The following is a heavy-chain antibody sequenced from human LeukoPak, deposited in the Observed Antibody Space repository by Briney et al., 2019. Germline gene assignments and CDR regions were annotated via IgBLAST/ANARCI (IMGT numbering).Heavy chain of an antibody. Sequence: GGSLRLSCAASGFTFSSNWMSWVRQAPGKGLEWVASIKRDGSEKYYVDSVKGRFTISRDNAKNSLYLQMNSLRAEDTAVYYCASYYGSGSDDYWGQGTLVTVSS. J-gene: IGHJ4*02. CDR2: IKRDGSEK. V-gene: IGHV3-7*01. CDR1: GFTFSSNW. CDR3: ASYYGSGSDDY. D-gene: IGHD3-10*01.